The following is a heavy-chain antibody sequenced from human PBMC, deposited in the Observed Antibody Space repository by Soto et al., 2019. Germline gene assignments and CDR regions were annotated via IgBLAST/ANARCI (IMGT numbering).Heavy chain of an antibody. Sequence: QVQLQESGPGLVKPSQTLSLSCSISGGSITSANYYWTWIRLFPGKGLEWIGYIYSSGTTHYNPPLKSRATLSLDPTNNQFSLEVTSATAADTAVYYCARMGLHLGELSRNWFDPWGQGSLVTVSS. D-gene: IGHD3-16*02. V-gene: IGHV4-31*03. J-gene: IGHJ5*02. CDR3: ARMGLHLGELSRNWFDP. CDR1: GGSITSANYY. CDR2: IYSSGTT.